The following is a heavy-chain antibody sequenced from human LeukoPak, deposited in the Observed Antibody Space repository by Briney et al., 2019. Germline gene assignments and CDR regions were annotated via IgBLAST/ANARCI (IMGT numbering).Heavy chain of an antibody. CDR1: GFTFSSYS. CDR2: ISSSSSYI. CDR3: ARGAVGVPYYFDY. D-gene: IGHD1-26*01. J-gene: IGHJ4*02. Sequence: PGGSLRLSCAASGFTFSSYSMNWVRQAPGKGLEWVSSISSSSSYIYYADSVKGRFTISRDNAKNSLYLQMNSLRAEDTAVYYCARGAVGVPYYFDYWGQGTLVTVSS. V-gene: IGHV3-21*01.